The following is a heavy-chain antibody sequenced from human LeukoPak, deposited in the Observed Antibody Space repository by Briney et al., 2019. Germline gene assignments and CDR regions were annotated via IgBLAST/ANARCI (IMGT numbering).Heavy chain of an antibody. CDR3: ARDRIYGSGSDHFDY. Sequence: SETLSLTCTVSGGSISSYYWSWIRQPPGKGLEWIGYIYYSGSTNYNPSLKSRVTISVDTSKNQFSLKLSSVTAADTAVYYCARDRIYGSGSDHFDYWGQGTLVTVSS. V-gene: IGHV4-59*12. CDR2: IYYSGST. D-gene: IGHD3-10*01. CDR1: GGSISSYY. J-gene: IGHJ4*02.